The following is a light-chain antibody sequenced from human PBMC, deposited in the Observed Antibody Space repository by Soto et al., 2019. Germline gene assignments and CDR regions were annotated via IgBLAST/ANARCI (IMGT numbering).Light chain of an antibody. CDR2: DAY. V-gene: IGKV3-11*01. CDR3: QQRSNWPPEVT. CDR1: QSVSSS. J-gene: IGKJ3*01. Sequence: EIVLTQSPDTLSLSPGERATLSCRASQSVSSSLAWYQQKPGPAPRLLSYDAYNRATGIPARFSGSGSGTDFTLTISSLEHEDFAVYYCQQRSNWPPEVTFGPGTKVDIK.